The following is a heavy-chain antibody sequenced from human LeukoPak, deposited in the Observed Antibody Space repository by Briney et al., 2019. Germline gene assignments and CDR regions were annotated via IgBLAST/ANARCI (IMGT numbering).Heavy chain of an antibody. CDR3: ARGSGWNSFDP. Sequence: SQTLSLTCTISGGSINSDLYYWAWIRQPAGTRLEWIGRIYTNGWTDYNPSLKSRVTISVDTSKNQFSLKLSFVTAADTAFYYCARGSGWNSFDPWGQGTLVTVSS. CDR1: GGSINSDLYY. J-gene: IGHJ5*02. CDR2: IYTNGWT. D-gene: IGHD6-19*01. V-gene: IGHV4-61*02.